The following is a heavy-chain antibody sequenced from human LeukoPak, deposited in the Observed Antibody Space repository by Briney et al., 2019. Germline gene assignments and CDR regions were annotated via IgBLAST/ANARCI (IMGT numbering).Heavy chain of an antibody. D-gene: IGHD5-18*01. V-gene: IGHV4-59*01. CDR2: IYYSGST. CDR1: GGSISSYY. J-gene: IGHJ6*03. Sequence: PSETLSLTCTVSGGSISSYYWSWIRQPPGKGLEWIGYIYYSGSTNYNPSLKSRVTISVDTSKNQFSLKLSSVTAADTAVYYCARATEGGYTYDYFYYYYMDVWGKGTTVTISS. CDR3: ARATEGGYTYDYFYYYYMDV.